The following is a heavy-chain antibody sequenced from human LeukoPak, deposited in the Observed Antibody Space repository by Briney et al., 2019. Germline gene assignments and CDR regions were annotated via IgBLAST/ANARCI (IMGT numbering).Heavy chain of an antibody. CDR2: IYDNGDV. CDR3: AGGSRRDGYDY. J-gene: IGHJ4*02. CDR1: GFTFSSNY. Sequence: GGSLRLSCAASGFTFSSNYMSWVRQAPGKGLEWVSVIYDNGDVYSADSVKGRFTISRHNSKNTLYLQMNSLRPEDTAVYYCAGGSRRDGYDYWGQGTLVTVSS. V-gene: IGHV3-53*04. D-gene: IGHD5-24*01.